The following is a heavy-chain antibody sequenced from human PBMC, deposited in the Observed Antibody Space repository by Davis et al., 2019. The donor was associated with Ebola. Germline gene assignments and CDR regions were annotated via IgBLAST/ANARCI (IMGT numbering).Heavy chain of an antibody. CDR2: YYYTGST. J-gene: IGHJ4*02. D-gene: IGHD3-22*01. V-gene: IGHV4-30-4*07. CDR3: ARGDSYYDPRGYYAGPEAPDD. CDR1: GAFVRSGGYS. Sequence: SETLSLTCAVSGAFVRSGGYSWSWIRQPPGKGLEWIGYYYYTGSTCYSPSLRSRVTISVDTSKNLFSLKLTSVTAADTAVYYCARGDSYYDPRGYYAGPEAPDDGGQGTLVSVSS.